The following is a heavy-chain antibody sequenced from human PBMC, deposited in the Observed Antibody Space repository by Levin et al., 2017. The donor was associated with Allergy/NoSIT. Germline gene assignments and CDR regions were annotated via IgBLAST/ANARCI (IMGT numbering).Heavy chain of an antibody. Sequence: GGSLRLSCAASEVTFTGHALYWVRQAPGKGLEWVAVRSYDGSRKSYSDSVKGRFTISRDNSKNIVYLQMNGLTTEDTAVYYCARSRAVTGRRDYGLDVWGQGTTVTVSS. CDR1: EVTFTGHA. D-gene: IGHD6-19*01. V-gene: IGHV3-30*04. CDR3: ARSRAVTGRRDYGLDV. J-gene: IGHJ6*02. CDR2: RSYDGSRK.